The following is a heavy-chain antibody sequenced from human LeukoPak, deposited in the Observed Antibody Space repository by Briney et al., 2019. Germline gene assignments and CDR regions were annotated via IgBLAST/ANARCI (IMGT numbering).Heavy chain of an antibody. CDR1: GFTVSSNY. V-gene: IGHV3-53*01. CDR3: TRYGYKRFDAFDI. D-gene: IGHD5-24*01. J-gene: IGHJ3*02. Sequence: PGGSLRLSCAASGFTVSSNYMSWVRQAPGKGLEWVSVIYSGGSTYYADSVKGRFTISRDNSKNTLYLQMNSLRAEDTAVYYCTRYGYKRFDAFDIWGQGTMVTVSS. CDR2: IYSGGST.